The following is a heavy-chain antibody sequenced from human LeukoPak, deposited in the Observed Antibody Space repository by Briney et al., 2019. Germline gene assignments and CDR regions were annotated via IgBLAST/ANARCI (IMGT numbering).Heavy chain of an antibody. D-gene: IGHD2-15*01. CDR1: GGSISSSSYY. CDR2: IYYSGST. J-gene: IGHJ5*02. V-gene: IGHV4-39*07. Sequence: SETLSLTCTVSGGSISSSSYYWGWIRQPPGKGLEWIGSIYYSGSTYYNPSLKSRVTISVDTSKNQFSLKLSSVTAADTAVYYCARGMVVAATWFDPWGQGTLVTVSS. CDR3: ARGMVVAATWFDP.